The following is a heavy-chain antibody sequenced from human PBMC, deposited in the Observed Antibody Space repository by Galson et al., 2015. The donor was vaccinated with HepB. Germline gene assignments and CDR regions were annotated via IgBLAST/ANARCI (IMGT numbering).Heavy chain of an antibody. Sequence: LRLSCAASGFTFSNAWMSWVRQAPGKGLEWVGRIKSKTDGGTTDYAAPVKGRFTISRDDSKNTLYLQMNSLKTEDTAVYYCTTRDDFWSGFEYFQHWGQGTLVTVSP. CDR2: IKSKTDGGTT. J-gene: IGHJ1*01. CDR1: GFTFSNAW. CDR3: TTRDDFWSGFEYFQH. V-gene: IGHV3-15*01. D-gene: IGHD3-3*01.